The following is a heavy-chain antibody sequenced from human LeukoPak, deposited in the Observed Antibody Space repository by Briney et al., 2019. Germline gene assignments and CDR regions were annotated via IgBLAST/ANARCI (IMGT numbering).Heavy chain of an antibody. J-gene: IGHJ4*02. V-gene: IGHV4-59*12. Sequence: PSETLSLTCTVSGGSINSYYWSWIRQPPGKGLEWIGYIYYSGSTNYNPSLKSRVTISVDTSKNQFSLRLSSVTAADTAVYYCARESNFWGSDSSAYLTLDYWGQGTLVTVSS. CDR2: IYYSGST. CDR3: ARESNFWGSDSSAYLTLDY. D-gene: IGHD3-22*01. CDR1: GGSINSYY.